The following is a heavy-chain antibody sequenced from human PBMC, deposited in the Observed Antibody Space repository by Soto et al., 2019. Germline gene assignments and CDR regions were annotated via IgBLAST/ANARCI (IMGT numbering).Heavy chain of an antibody. V-gene: IGHV1-69*01. CDR2: IIPIFGTA. CDR3: ARAKRFLEWLLDDYGMDV. D-gene: IGHD3-3*01. J-gene: IGHJ6*02. Sequence: QVQLVQSGAEVKKPGSSVKVSCKASGGTFSSYAISWVRQAPGQGLEWMGGIIPIFGTANYEQKFQGRVTITADESTSTAYMELSSLRSEDTAVYYCARAKRFLEWLLDDYGMDVWGQGTTVTVSS. CDR1: GGTFSSYA.